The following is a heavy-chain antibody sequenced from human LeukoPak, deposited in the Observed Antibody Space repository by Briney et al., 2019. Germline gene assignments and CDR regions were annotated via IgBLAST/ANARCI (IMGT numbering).Heavy chain of an antibody. J-gene: IGHJ4*02. CDR1: GFTFSSYW. V-gene: IGHV3-7*01. Sequence: GGSLRLSCAASGFTFSSYWMSWVRQAPGKGLKWVANIKQDGSEKYYVDSVKGRFTISRDNAKNSLYLQMNSLRAEDTAVYYCARMGADYSWYFDYWGRGILVTVSS. CDR2: IKQDGSEK. CDR3: ARMGADYSWYFDY. D-gene: IGHD1-26*01.